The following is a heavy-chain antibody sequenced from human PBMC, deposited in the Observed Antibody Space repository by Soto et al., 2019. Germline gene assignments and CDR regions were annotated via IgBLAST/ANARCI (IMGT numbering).Heavy chain of an antibody. D-gene: IGHD2-21*02. J-gene: IGHJ4*02. CDR3: ARAQSPRHIVVVTATHFDY. V-gene: IGHV4-39*01. Sequence: SETLSLTCTVSGGSISSSSYYWGWIRQPPEKGQEWIGSIYYSGSTYYNPSLKSRVTISVDTSKNQFSLKLSSVTAADTAVYYCARAQSPRHIVVVTATHFDYWGQGTLVTVSS. CDR2: IYYSGST. CDR1: GGSISSSSYY.